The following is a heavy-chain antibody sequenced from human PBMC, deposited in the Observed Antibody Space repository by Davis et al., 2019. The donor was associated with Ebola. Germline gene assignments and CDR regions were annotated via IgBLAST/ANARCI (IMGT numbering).Heavy chain of an antibody. J-gene: IGHJ4*02. Sequence: PSETLSLTCTVSGDSISNYYWSWIRQPARKGLEWIGYIYYSGSTNYNPSLKSRVTISVDTSKNQFSLKLSSVTAADTAVYYCARGRESGDIVVVPAAMRYYFDYWGQGTLVTVSS. D-gene: IGHD2-2*01. CDR2: IYYSGST. V-gene: IGHV4-59*12. CDR3: ARGRESGDIVVVPAAMRYYFDY. CDR1: GDSISNYY.